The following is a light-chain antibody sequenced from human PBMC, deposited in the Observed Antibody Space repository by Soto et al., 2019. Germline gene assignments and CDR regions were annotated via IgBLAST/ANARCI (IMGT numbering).Light chain of an antibody. CDR1: QSFSNNY. CDR2: GAS. V-gene: IGKV3-20*01. CDR3: QQYSMAPLT. J-gene: IGKJ1*01. Sequence: EIVLTQSPGTLSLSPGERATLSCRASQSFSNNYLAWYQQKPGQAPRLLIYGASNRATGIPDRFSASGSGTDFTLTISRLEPEDFAVYYCQQYSMAPLTFGQGTKVDI.